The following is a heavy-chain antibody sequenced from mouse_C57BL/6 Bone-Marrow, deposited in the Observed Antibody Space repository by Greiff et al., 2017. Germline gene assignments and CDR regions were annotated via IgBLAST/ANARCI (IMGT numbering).Heavy chain of an antibody. Sequence: VQLQQSEPELVKPGASVKMSCKASGYTFTSYVMHWVKQKPGQGLEWIGYIYPYNDGTKYNEKFKGKATLTSDKSSSTAYMELSSLTSEDSAVYYCARWRDGNNYYAMDYWGQGTSVTVSS. CDR3: ARWRDGNNYYAMDY. D-gene: IGHD2-1*01. J-gene: IGHJ4*01. V-gene: IGHV1-14*01. CDR1: GYTFTSYV. CDR2: IYPYNDGT.